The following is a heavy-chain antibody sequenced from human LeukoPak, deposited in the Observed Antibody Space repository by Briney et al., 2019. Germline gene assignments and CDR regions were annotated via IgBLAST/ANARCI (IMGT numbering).Heavy chain of an antibody. V-gene: IGHV4-34*01. J-gene: IGHJ4*02. CDR1: GGSFSGYY. CDR3: ARGYSGYPLGY. D-gene: IGHD5-12*01. Sequence: ETLSLTCAVYGGSFSGYYWSWIRQPPGKGLEWIGEINHSGSTNYNPSLKSRVTISVDTSKNQFSLKLSSVTAADTAVYYCARGYSGYPLGYWGQGTLVTVSS. CDR2: INHSGST.